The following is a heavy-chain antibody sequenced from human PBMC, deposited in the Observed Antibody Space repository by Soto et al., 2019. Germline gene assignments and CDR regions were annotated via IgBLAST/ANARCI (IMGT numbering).Heavy chain of an antibody. D-gene: IGHD2-8*01. CDR2: IYYSGST. Sequence: PSETLSLTCTVSGGSISSYYWSWIRQPPGKGLEWIGYIYYSGSTNYNPSLKSRVTISVDTSKNQFSLKLSSVTAADTAVYYCARAILSGDGVCSYYFDDWGQGTLVTVSS. V-gene: IGHV4-59*12. CDR3: ARAILSGDGVCSYYFDD. CDR1: GGSISSYY. J-gene: IGHJ4*02.